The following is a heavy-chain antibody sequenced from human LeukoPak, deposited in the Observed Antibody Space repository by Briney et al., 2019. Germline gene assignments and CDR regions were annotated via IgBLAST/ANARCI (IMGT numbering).Heavy chain of an antibody. D-gene: IGHD6-19*01. V-gene: IGHV4-61*05. CDR2: IYYSGST. CDR3: ARAEWLVPAPPVFDY. CDR1: GGSISSSSYY. J-gene: IGHJ4*02. Sequence: SETLSLTCTVSGGSISSSSYYWGWIRQPPGKGLEWIGYIYYSGSTNYNPSLKSRVTISVDTSKNQFSLKLSSVTAADTAVYYCARAEWLVPAPPVFDYWGQGTLVTVSS.